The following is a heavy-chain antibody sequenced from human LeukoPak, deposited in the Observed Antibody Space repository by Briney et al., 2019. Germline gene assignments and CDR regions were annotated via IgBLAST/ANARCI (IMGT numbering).Heavy chain of an antibody. CDR2: IYTSGST. Sequence: SQTLSLTCTVSGGSISSGSYYWSWIRQPAGKGLEWIGRIYTSGSTNYNPSLKSRATISVDTSKNQFSLKLSSVTAADTAVYYCARGWGATEHDAFDIWGQGTMVTVSS. CDR1: GGSISSGSYY. D-gene: IGHD1-26*01. J-gene: IGHJ3*02. CDR3: ARGWGATEHDAFDI. V-gene: IGHV4-61*02.